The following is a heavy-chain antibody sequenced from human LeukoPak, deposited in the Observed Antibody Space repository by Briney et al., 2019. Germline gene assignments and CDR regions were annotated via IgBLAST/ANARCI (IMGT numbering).Heavy chain of an antibody. Sequence: GGSLRLSCAASGFTFSDYYMSWTRQAPGKGLEWVSYISSSGSTIYYADSVKGRFTISRDNAKNSLYLQMNSLRAEDTAVYYCARTGYNWNQRAFDIWGQGTMVTVSS. CDR3: ARTGYNWNQRAFDI. D-gene: IGHD1-20*01. CDR2: ISSSGSTI. J-gene: IGHJ3*02. V-gene: IGHV3-11*01. CDR1: GFTFSDYY.